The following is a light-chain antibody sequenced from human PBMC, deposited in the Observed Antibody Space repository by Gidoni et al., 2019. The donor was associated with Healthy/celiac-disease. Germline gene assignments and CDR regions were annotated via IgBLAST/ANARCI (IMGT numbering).Light chain of an antibody. J-gene: IGKJ2*01. CDR1: HIILHSNGYNY. Sequence: DIVMTQSPPSLPVTPGEPASISCRASHIILHSNGYNYLDWYLQKPRRTPQLLIYLGSNRASGVPDRFIGSGSGTDFTMKISRVEAEDVGVYYCMQALQTQYTFGQGTKLEIK. CDR2: LGS. V-gene: IGKV2-28*01. CDR3: MQALQTQYT.